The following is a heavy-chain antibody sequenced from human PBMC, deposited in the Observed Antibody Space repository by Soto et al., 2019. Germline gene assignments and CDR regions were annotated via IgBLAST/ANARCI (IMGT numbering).Heavy chain of an antibody. CDR3: AKGPGSSHFDY. CDR2: ISWNSGSI. V-gene: IGHV3-9*01. J-gene: IGHJ4*02. CDR1: GFTFDDYA. Sequence: EVQLVESGGGLVQPGRSLRLSCAASGFTFDDYAMYWVRQVPGKGLEWVSGISWNSGSIGYADSVKGRFTISRDNAKNSLHLQMNSLRVEDTAVYYCAKGPGSSHFDYWCQGTLVTVSS. D-gene: IGHD6-19*01.